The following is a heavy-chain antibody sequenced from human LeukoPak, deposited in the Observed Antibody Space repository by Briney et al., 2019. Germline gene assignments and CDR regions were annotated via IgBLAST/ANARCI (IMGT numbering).Heavy chain of an antibody. V-gene: IGHV3-21*01. J-gene: IGHJ4*02. D-gene: IGHD6-13*01. CDR1: GFAFSSYG. CDR2: ICSSTSYI. CDR3: AIDPTAGIAAAGTSDY. Sequence: PGGSLRHSCAASGFAFSSYGMNWFRQAPGKGLEWVSFICSSTSYIYYADSVRGRFTISGDNAKNSLYLQMNGRRAEDTAVYYCAIDPTAGIAAAGTSDYWGQGGLVTV.